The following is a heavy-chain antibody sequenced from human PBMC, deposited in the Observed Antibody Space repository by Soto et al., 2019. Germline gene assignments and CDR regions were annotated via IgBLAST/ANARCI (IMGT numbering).Heavy chain of an antibody. V-gene: IGHV2-5*02. CDR1: GFSRSTSGVG. CDR3: VRRRAKTMALDY. D-gene: IGHD3-10*01. CDR2: IYWDDDK. J-gene: IGHJ4*02. Sequence: QITLKESGPTLVKPTQTLTLTCTFSGFSRSTSGVGVGWIRQPPGKALEWLALIYWDDDKRYSPSLKNRLTITKDTSKSQVVLTMTNMDPGDTATYYCVRRRAKTMALDYWGQGTLVTVSS.